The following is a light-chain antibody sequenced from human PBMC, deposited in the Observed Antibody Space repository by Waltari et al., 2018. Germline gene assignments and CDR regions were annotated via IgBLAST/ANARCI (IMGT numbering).Light chain of an antibody. Sequence: QSALTQPASVSGSPGQPITISCTGTSSDVGSYNYVPLYQHHPGKAPNLMIYDVSNRPSGVSNRFSGSKSGNTASLTISGLQAEDEADYYCSSYTSSSTLVFGGGTKLTVL. CDR3: SSYTSSSTLV. CDR2: DVS. V-gene: IGLV2-14*03. CDR1: SSDVGSYNY. J-gene: IGLJ2*01.